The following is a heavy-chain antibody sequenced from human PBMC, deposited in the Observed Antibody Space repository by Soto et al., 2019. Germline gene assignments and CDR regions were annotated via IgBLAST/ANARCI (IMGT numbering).Heavy chain of an antibody. V-gene: IGHV3-53*01. D-gene: IGHD3-10*01. CDR2: IYSGGST. CDR3: ARDPASMAPSDAFDI. J-gene: IGHJ3*02. Sequence: GGSLRLSCAASGFTVSSNYMSWVRQAPGKGLAWVSVIYSGGSTYYADSVKGRFTISRDNSKNTLYLQMNSLGAEDTAVYYCARDPASMAPSDAFDIWGQGTMVTVSS. CDR1: GFTVSSNY.